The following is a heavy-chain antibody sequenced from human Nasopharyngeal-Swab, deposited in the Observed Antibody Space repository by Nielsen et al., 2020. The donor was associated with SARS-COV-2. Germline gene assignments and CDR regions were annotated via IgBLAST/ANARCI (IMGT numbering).Heavy chain of an antibody. J-gene: IGHJ6*03. CDR3: ARGRDGATSYSNYHMDV. Sequence: WIRQPPGKGLEWIGQINPTGETNYNPSLGSRVSISLDSSRRQLSLKLSSVTPADTAVYFCARGRDGATSYSNYHMDVWGKGSVVTVSS. V-gene: IGHV4-34*01. D-gene: IGHD4/OR15-4a*01. CDR2: INPTGET.